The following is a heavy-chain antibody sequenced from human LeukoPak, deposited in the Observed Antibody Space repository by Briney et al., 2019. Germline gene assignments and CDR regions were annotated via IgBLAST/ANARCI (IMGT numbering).Heavy chain of an antibody. J-gene: IGHJ4*02. D-gene: IGHD1-26*01. V-gene: IGHV3-23*01. Sequence: GGSLRLSCAASGFTFSSYAMSWVRQAPGKGLEWVSGISGRDDNTYYADSVKGRFTISRDDSKNTLYLQMNSLRAEDTAVYYCARAGSIRFDYWGQGTVVTVSS. CDR2: ISGRDDNT. CDR3: ARAGSIRFDY. CDR1: GFTFSSYA.